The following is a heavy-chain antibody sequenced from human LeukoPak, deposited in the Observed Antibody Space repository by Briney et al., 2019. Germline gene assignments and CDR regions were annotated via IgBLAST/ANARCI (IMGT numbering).Heavy chain of an antibody. CDR1: GFTFSDYY. V-gene: IGHV3-11*01. J-gene: IGHJ4*02. Sequence: KPGGSLRLSCAASGFTFSDYYMSWIRQAPGKGLEWVSYISSSGSTIYYADSVKGRFTISRDNAKNSLYLQMNSLRPEDTALYYCAKDVVLGGRQPTPAFDCWGQGTPVTVSS. CDR3: AKDVVLGGRQPTPAFDC. D-gene: IGHD2-21*01. CDR2: ISSSGSTI.